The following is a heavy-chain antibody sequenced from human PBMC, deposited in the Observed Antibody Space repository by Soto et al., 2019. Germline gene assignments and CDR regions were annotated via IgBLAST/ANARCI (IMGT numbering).Heavy chain of an antibody. V-gene: IGHV3-9*01. J-gene: IGHJ5*02. CDR3: AKDKYSYGYFPWFDP. CDR1: GFTFDDYA. Sequence: PGGSLIFSCAASGFTFDDYAMHWVRQAPGKGLEWVSGISWNSGSIGYADSVKGRFTISRDNAKNSLYLQMNSLRAEDTALYYCAKDKYSYGYFPWFDPWGQGTLVTVSS. D-gene: IGHD5-18*01. CDR2: ISWNSGSI.